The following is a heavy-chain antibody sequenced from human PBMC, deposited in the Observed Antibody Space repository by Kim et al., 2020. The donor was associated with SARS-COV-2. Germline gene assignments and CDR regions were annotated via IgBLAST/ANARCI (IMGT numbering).Heavy chain of an antibody. V-gene: IGHV4-4*07. D-gene: IGHD4-17*01. J-gene: IGHJ5*01. Sequence: SETLSLTCTISGVSISGHYWSWVAQPAGGGLGWMGRIHSRGASTPNDTLKSPRRLSLDTFKNTLCMRSTSVCDPETRLYYSARNAYGHDS. CDR2: IHSRGAS. CDR3: ARNAYGHDS. CDR1: GVSISGHY.